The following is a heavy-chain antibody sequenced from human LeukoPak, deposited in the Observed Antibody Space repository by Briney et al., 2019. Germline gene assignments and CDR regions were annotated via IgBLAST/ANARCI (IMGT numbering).Heavy chain of an antibody. CDR1: GFTFSDYY. J-gene: IGHJ4*02. D-gene: IGHD2-15*01. Sequence: PGGSLRLSCAASGFTFSDYYMSWIRQAPGKGLEWVSYISSSGSTIYYADSVKGRFTISRDNAKNSLYLQMNSLRGEDTAIYYCTKESATGSRYSFDYWGQGTLVTVSS. CDR3: TKESATGSRYSFDY. CDR2: ISSSGSTI. V-gene: IGHV3-11*04.